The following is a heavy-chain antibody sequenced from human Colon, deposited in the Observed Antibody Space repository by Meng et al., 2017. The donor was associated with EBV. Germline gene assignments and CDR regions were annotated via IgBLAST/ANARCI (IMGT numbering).Heavy chain of an antibody. D-gene: IGHD2-15*01. V-gene: IGHV3-30*04. J-gene: IGHJ4*02. Sequence: QVQLVESGGGVVQPGRSLRFSCAASGFTFSDYPLHWVRQAPGKGLEWVAFISSDGRHKDYADSVKGRFSISRDNSNNTLFLQMNSLTAEDTAVYYCATAPVPVILRGDDFDNWGQGTLVTVSS. CDR1: GFTFSDYP. CDR2: ISSDGRHK. CDR3: ATAPVPVILRGDDFDN.